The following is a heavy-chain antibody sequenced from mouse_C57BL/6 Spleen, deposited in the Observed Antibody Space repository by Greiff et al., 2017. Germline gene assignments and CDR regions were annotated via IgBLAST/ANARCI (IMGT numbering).Heavy chain of an antibody. CDR3: ARKLTGYAMDY. Sequence: VQLQQSGPGLVQPSQSLSITCPVSGFSLTSYGVHWVRQSPGKGLEWLGVIWSGGSTDYNAAFISRLSISKDNSKSQVFFKMNSLQADDTAIYYCARKLTGYAMDYWGQGTSVTVSS. J-gene: IGHJ4*01. V-gene: IGHV2-2*01. D-gene: IGHD1-3*01. CDR1: GFSLTSYG. CDR2: IWSGGST.